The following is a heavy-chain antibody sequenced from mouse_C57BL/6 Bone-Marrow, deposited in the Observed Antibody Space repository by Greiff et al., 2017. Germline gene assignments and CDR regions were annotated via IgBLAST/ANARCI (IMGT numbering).Heavy chain of an antibody. J-gene: IGHJ3*01. CDR3: ATLNGNYAFAY. D-gene: IGHD2-1*01. Sequence: VKLQESGPGLVAPSQRLSITCTVSGFSFTSYGVSWVRQPPGKGLEWMGVIWGDGSTHYHSAPISRLSISKDNSKSQVVLKLNSLQTEDTATYYCATLNGNYAFAYWGQGTLVTVSA. V-gene: IGHV2-3*01. CDR2: IWGDGST. CDR1: GFSFTSYG.